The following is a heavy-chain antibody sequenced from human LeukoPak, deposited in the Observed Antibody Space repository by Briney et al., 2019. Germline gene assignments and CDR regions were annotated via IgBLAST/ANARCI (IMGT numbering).Heavy chain of an antibody. CDR1: GFTFSTYW. CDR2: INEDGSEK. D-gene: IGHD4-11*01. CDR3: ARSKIDY. V-gene: IGHV3-7*01. Sequence: GGSLRLSCAASGFTFSTYWMMWVRQAPGKGLEWVANINEDGSEKYYADSVEGRFTISRDNAKNSLDLQMSSLRADDAALYYCARSKIDYWGQGTLVTVSS. J-gene: IGHJ4*02.